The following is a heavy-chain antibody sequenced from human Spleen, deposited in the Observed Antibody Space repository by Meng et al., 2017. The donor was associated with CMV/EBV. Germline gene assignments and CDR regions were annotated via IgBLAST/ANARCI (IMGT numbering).Heavy chain of an antibody. CDR3: ARGKYYYDSSPFDY. Sequence: SETLSLTCSVSGGSITSGDYYWTWIRQSPGRGLEWIGHILYSGDAKYNPSLRSRLAISVDTSRNQFFLKLRSVTAADTAVYYCARGKYYYDSSPFDYWGQGALVTVSS. J-gene: IGHJ4*02. D-gene: IGHD3-22*01. CDR2: ILYSGDA. CDR1: GGSITSGDYY. V-gene: IGHV4-30-4*01.